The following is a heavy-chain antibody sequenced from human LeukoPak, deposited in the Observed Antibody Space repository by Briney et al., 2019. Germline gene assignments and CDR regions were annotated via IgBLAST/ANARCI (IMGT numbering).Heavy chain of an antibody. CDR1: GGSISTDY. V-gene: IGHV4-4*07. CDR2: IYASGTN. Sequence: PSETLSLTCTVSGGSISTDYWSWIRQPAGKGLEWIGRIYASGTNNYNPSLKSRVTILIDKSQVQFSLYLTSVTAADTAVYYCARLGNPMGYINHETFDSWGQGTLVTVST. D-gene: IGHD4-11*01. CDR3: ARLGNPMGYINHETFDS. J-gene: IGHJ4*02.